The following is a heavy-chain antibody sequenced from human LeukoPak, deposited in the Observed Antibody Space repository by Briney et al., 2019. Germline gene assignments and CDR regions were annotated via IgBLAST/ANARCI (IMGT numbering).Heavy chain of an antibody. V-gene: IGHV4-59*08. CDR3: ARNIVGDPGSSWTFDY. CDR2: IYYSGST. Sequence: SETLSLTCTVSGGSISSYYWSWIRQPRGKGLEWIGYIYYSGSTNYNPSLKSRVTISVDTSKNQFSLKLSSVTAADTAVYYCARNIVGDPGSSWTFDYWGQGTLVTVSS. J-gene: IGHJ4*02. CDR1: GGSISSYY. D-gene: IGHD6-13*01.